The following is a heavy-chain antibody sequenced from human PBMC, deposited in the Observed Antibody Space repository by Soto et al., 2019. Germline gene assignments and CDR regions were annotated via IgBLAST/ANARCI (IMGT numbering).Heavy chain of an antibody. Sequence: QVQLVESGGGVVQPGRSLRLSCAASGFTFSSYGMHWVRQAPGKGLEWVAVIWYDGSNKYYADSVKGRFTISRDNSKNTLYLQMNSLRAEDTAVYYCARGGLDYYGSGGIDYWGQGTLVTVSS. CDR2: IWYDGSNK. CDR1: GFTFSSYG. V-gene: IGHV3-33*01. D-gene: IGHD3-10*01. J-gene: IGHJ4*02. CDR3: ARGGLDYYGSGGIDY.